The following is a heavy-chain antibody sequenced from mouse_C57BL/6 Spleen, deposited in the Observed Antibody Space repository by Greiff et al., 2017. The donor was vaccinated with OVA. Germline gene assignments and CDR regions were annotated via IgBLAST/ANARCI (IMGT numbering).Heavy chain of an antibody. Sequence: VQLQQSGAELVKPGASVKLSCKASGYTFTSYWMQWVKQRPGQGLEWIGEIDPSDSYTNYNQKFKGKATLTVDPSSSTAYMQLSSLTSEDSAVYYCARRGYDERGYYFDYWGQGTTLTVSS. D-gene: IGHD2-2*01. CDR1: GYTFTSYW. CDR3: ARRGYDERGYYFDY. J-gene: IGHJ2*01. V-gene: IGHV1-50*01. CDR2: IDPSDSYT.